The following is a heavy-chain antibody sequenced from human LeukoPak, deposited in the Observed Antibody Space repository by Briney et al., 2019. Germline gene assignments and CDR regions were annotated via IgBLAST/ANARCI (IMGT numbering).Heavy chain of an antibody. CDR2: IDSSSYNI. D-gene: IGHD3-10*01. Sequence: GGSLRLSCAASGFTFSIYSMNWVRQAPGKGLEWVSSIDSSSYNIYYADSVKGRFTIYRDNSKNTLYLQMNSLRPEDTAVYYCAKAPHSELLLIDFWGQGTLVTVSS. V-gene: IGHV3-21*01. J-gene: IGHJ4*02. CDR3: AKAPHSELLLIDF. CDR1: GFTFSIYS.